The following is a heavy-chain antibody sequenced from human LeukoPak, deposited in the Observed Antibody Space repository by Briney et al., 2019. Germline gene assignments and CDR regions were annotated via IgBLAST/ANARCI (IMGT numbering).Heavy chain of an antibody. CDR2: IYPGDSET. Sequence: GESLKISCQGSGYSFTTYWIGWVRQMPGKGLEWMGIIYPGDSETRYSPSFQGQVTISADKSITTAYLQWSSLKASDTAMYYCARHAPSSSWQAFDYWGQGTLVTVSS. J-gene: IGHJ4*02. V-gene: IGHV5-51*01. CDR3: ARHAPSSSWQAFDY. CDR1: GYSFTTYW. D-gene: IGHD6-13*01.